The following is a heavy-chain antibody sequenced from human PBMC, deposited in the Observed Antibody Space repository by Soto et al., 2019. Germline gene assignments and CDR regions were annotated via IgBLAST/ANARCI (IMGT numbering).Heavy chain of an antibody. CDR2: IFDTGRT. Sequence: QLQLQESGSGLVKPSQTLSLTCAVSGGSISIGAYSWNWIRQPPGKGLEWNGYIFDTGRTSYNPSLKSRVTISVDRSKKHFSLNLTSVTAADTAVYYCARGDYGGNARFDPWGQGTLVTVSS. CDR1: GGSISIGAYS. J-gene: IGHJ5*02. D-gene: IGHD4-17*01. CDR3: ARGDYGGNARFDP. V-gene: IGHV4-30-2*01.